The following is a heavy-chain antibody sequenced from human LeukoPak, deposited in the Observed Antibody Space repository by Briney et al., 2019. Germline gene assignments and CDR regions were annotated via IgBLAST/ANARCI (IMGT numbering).Heavy chain of an antibody. CDR3: ARRKRRDNQWLTYTNFDY. V-gene: IGHV5-51*01. Sequence: GESLKISCKGSGYSFTSYWIGWVRQMPGKGLEWMGIIYPGDSDTRYSPSFQGQVTISADKSISTAYLQWSSLKASDTAMYYCARRKRRDNQWLTYTNFDYWGQGTLVTVSS. CDR1: GYSFTSYW. D-gene: IGHD6-19*01. J-gene: IGHJ4*02. CDR2: IYPGDSDT.